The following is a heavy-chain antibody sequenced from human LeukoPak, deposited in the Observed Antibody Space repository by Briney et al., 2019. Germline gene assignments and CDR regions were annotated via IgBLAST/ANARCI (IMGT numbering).Heavy chain of an antibody. CDR3: ARGTIFGVVMTYNWFDP. J-gene: IGHJ5*02. V-gene: IGHV1-8*01. CDR1: GYTFTKYD. D-gene: IGHD3-3*01. CDR2: MNPNSGNP. Sequence: ASVTVSFKASGYTFTKYDINSVRQATGQGLEWMGCMNPNSGNPGYLQKFHGRVTITRNTSIRTASMELSSLRSEDTAVYYCARGTIFGVVMTYNWFDPWGQGTLVTVSS.